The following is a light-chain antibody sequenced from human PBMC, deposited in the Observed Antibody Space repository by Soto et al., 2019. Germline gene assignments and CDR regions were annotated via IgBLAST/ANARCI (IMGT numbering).Light chain of an antibody. CDR1: QSVSNIY. J-gene: IGKJ1*01. V-gene: IGKV3-20*01. CDR3: QQYGSSGT. Sequence: EIVLTQSPAPLSLSPGERATLSCRASQSVSNIYIAWYQQKPGQAPRVLIYGASRRATGIPDRFSGSGSGTDFTLTISRLEPEDFAVYYCQQYGSSGTFGQGTKVDIK. CDR2: GAS.